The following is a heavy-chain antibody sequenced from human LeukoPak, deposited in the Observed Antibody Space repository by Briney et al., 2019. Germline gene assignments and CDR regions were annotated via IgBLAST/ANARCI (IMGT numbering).Heavy chain of an antibody. Sequence: ASVKVSCKASGYTFTGYYMHWVRQAPGQGLEWMGWINPNSGGTNYAQKFQGRVTMTRDMSTSTVYMELSSLRSEDTAVYYCAREDSSSAGVDYWGQGTLVTVSS. V-gene: IGHV1-2*02. CDR2: INPNSGGT. CDR3: AREDSSSAGVDY. CDR1: GYTFTGYY. D-gene: IGHD6-6*01. J-gene: IGHJ4*02.